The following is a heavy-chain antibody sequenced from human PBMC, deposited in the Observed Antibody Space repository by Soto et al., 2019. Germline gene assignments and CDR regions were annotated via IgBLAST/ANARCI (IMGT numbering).Heavy chain of an antibody. CDR2: INHSGST. D-gene: IGHD3-16*02. J-gene: IGHJ3*02. CDR3: ASSDDYVWGSYRYTDPDAFDI. V-gene: IGHV4-34*01. CDR1: GGSLSGYY. Sequence: PSETLSLTCAAYGGSLSGYYWSWIRQPPGKGLEWIGEINHSGSTNYNPSLKSRVTISVDPSKNQFSLKLSSVPAADTAVYYCASSDDYVWGSYRYTDPDAFDIWGQGTMVTVSS.